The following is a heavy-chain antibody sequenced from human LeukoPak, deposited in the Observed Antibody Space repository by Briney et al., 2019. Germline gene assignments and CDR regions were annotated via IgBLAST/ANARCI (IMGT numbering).Heavy chain of an antibody. J-gene: IGHJ6*03. V-gene: IGHV1-8*03. CDR3: ARDRGGVATIIGYYYYYMDV. Sequence: ASVEVSCKASAYSFSTYDINWVRQATGQGLEWMGWMNPDSGNTGYAQKFQGRVTITRNTSISTAYMELSRLRSDDTAVYYCARDRGGVATIIGYYYYYMDVWGKGTTVTVSS. CDR2: MNPDSGNT. CDR1: AYSFSTYD. D-gene: IGHD5-12*01.